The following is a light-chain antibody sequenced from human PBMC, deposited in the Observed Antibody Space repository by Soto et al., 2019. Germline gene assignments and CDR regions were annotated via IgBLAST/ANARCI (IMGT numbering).Light chain of an antibody. CDR1: SSDVGGYNY. V-gene: IGLV2-14*03. CDR3: CSYAARNNREIV. J-gene: IGLJ1*01. Sequence: QSVLTQPASVSGSPGQSITISCTGTSSDVGGYNYVSWYQHHPGKAPKFMIYDVSNRPSGVSNSFSGSKSATTASLTICRLQAEAEADYYCCSYAARNNREIVFGTGSKVTVL. CDR2: DVS.